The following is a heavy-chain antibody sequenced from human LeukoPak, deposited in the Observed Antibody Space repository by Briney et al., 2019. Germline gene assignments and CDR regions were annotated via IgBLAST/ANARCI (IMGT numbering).Heavy chain of an antibody. D-gene: IGHD1-14*01. CDR1: GYTFTPYF. Sequence: GASVKVSCKASGYTFTPYFIHWVRQAPGQGLEWMGVINPTGGSTTYAQKFQGRVTVTRDMSTSTVYMKLSSLTSEDTAVYYCARDRVIVGGTATYNFDHWGQGTLVTVSS. CDR3: ARDRVIVGGTATYNFDH. J-gene: IGHJ4*02. CDR2: INPTGGST. V-gene: IGHV1-46*01.